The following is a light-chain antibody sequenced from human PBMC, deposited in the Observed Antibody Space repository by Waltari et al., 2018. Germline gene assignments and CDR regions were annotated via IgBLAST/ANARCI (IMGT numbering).Light chain of an antibody. V-gene: IGLV2-14*03. J-gene: IGLJ1*01. Sequence: QSALTQPASVSGSPGQSITISCTGTRSDVGHYDYVSWFQQHPGNAPKLMIYDVHNRPSGVSTRFSGSKSGNTASLTISGLQAEDEADYYCYSFTTSSTRVFGTGTKVTVL. CDR1: RSDVGHYDY. CDR3: YSFTTSSTRV. CDR2: DVH.